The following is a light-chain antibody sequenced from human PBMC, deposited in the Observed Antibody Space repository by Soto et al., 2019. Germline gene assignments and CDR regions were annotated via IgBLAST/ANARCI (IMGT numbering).Light chain of an antibody. Sequence: EIVMTQSPATLSVSPGERATLSCRASQSVSSNLAWYQQKPGQAPRLLIYGASTRATTLPARFSGSGSGTEFTLTISSLQSEDFAVYYCQQYNDWPVTFGPGTRWIS. CDR2: GAS. J-gene: IGKJ3*01. V-gene: IGKV3-15*01. CDR3: QQYNDWPVT. CDR1: QSVSSN.